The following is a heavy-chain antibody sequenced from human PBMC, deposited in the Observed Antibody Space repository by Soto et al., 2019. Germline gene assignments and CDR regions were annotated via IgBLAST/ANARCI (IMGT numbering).Heavy chain of an antibody. D-gene: IGHD6-6*01. Sequence: ASVKVSCKASGYTFINYYIHWVRQAPGQGLEWMGVINPNGGSTAYAQKFQGRVTLTRDTSTGTVYVELSSLRSDDTAVYFCVRATAARQRDYSYHYYLHIWGKGTTVTVS. CDR1: GYTFINYY. CDR3: VRATAARQRDYSYHYYLHI. J-gene: IGHJ6*03. CDR2: INPNGGST. V-gene: IGHV1-46*03.